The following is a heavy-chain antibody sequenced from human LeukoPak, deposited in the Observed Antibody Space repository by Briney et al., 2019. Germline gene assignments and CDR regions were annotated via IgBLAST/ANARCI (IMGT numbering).Heavy chain of an antibody. CDR1: GGSFSGYY. V-gene: IGHV4-59*08. CDR2: IYYSGST. J-gene: IGHJ5*02. D-gene: IGHD3-10*01. CDR3: ARHGYGSGSFNWFDP. Sequence: SETLSLTCAVYGGSFSGYYWSWIRQPPGKGLEWIGCIYYSGSTNYNPSLKSRVTISVDTSKNQFSLKLSSVTAADTAVYYCARHGYGSGSFNWFDPWGQGTLVTVSS.